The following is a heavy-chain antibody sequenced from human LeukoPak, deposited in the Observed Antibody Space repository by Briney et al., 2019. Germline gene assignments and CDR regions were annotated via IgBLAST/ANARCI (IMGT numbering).Heavy chain of an antibody. CDR1: GGSISSYY. Sequence: KTSETLSLTCTVSGGSISSYYWTWIRQPPGKGLEWIGYISHGGRTNYNPSLQSRVTMSVDTSKNQFSLKLSSVTAADTAVYYCARATDSSGYYYLIDAFDIWGQGTMVTVSS. V-gene: IGHV4-59*01. CDR2: ISHGGRT. J-gene: IGHJ3*02. CDR3: ARATDSSGYYYLIDAFDI. D-gene: IGHD3-22*01.